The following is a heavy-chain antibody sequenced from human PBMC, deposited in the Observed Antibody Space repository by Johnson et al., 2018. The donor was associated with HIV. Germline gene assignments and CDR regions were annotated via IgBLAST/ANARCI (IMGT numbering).Heavy chain of an antibody. CDR3: AKVRLGGDLDAAFDV. CDR1: GFTFDDYA. D-gene: IGHD3-16*01. CDR2: INWKSDSI. J-gene: IGHJ3*01. V-gene: IGHV3-9*01. Sequence: LLVESGGALVQPGRSLRLSCAASGFTFDDYAMHWVRQAPGKGLEWVSGINWKSDSIAYGDSVKGRFTISRDNAKNSLYLQMSSLKAEDTALYYCAKVRLGGDLDAAFDVWGQGTMVTVSS.